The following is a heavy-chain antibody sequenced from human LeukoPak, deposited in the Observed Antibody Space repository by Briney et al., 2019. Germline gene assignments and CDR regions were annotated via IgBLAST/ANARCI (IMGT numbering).Heavy chain of an antibody. D-gene: IGHD1-1*01. CDR3: AKEDFRDHTTGFDS. Sequence: GGSLRLSCAASGFTFSSCAVSWVRQAPGRGLEWVSAISGSGGTYYIASVKGRFIVSRDNSRNTLYLQLNSLRAEDTAIYYCAKEDFRDHTTGFDSWGQGTLVTVSS. CDR1: GFTFSSCA. V-gene: IGHV3-23*01. J-gene: IGHJ5*01. CDR2: ISGSGGT.